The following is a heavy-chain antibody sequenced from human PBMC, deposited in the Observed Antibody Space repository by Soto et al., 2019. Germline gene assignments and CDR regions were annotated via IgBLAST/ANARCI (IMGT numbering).Heavy chain of an antibody. CDR3: ARDLGGDQEYFQQ. CDR1: GGSISSGGYY. J-gene: IGHJ1*01. V-gene: IGHV4-31*03. D-gene: IGHD3-16*01. CDR2: IYYSGST. Sequence: TLSLTCTVSGGSISSGGYYWSWIRQHPGKGLEWIGYIYYSGSTYYNPSLKSRVTISVDTSKNQFSLKLSSVTAADTAVYYCARDLGGDQEYFQQWGQGTLVTVPS.